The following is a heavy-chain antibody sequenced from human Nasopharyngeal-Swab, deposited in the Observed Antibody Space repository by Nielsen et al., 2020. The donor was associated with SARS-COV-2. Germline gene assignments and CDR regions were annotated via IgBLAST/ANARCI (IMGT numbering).Heavy chain of an antibody. CDR3: AIGAAVGTLFHGMDV. CDR1: GYRFTDYC. D-gene: IGHD1-26*01. V-gene: IGHV5-51*01. CDR2: IFPGDSDT. Sequence: GEALKISCATSGYRFTDYCIAWVRPAPGKGLGCMGTIFPGDSDTRYSPSFEGRVTISVDHSITTAYLHWTSLKASDTAKYYCAIGAAVGTLFHGMDVWGQGTMVTVSS. J-gene: IGHJ6*02.